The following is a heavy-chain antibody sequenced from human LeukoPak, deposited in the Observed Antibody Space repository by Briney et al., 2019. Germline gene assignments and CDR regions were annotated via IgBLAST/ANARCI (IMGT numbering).Heavy chain of an antibody. Sequence: GGSLRLSCAASGFTFSSYAMSWVRQAPGKGLEWVSAISGSGGSTYYADSVKGRFTISRDNSKNTLYLQMNSLRAEDTAVYYCAKDLIAAAGTGPDAFDIWGQGTMVTVSS. J-gene: IGHJ3*02. CDR1: GFTFSSYA. V-gene: IGHV3-23*01. D-gene: IGHD6-13*01. CDR3: AKDLIAAAGTGPDAFDI. CDR2: ISGSGGST.